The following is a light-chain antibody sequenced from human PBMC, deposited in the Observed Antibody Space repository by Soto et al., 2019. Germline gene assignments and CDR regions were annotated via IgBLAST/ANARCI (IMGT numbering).Light chain of an antibody. Sequence: QSVLTQPPSVSGAPGQRVTISCTGSSTNIGAGYDVHWYRQLPGVAPKLLMSVNDERPSGVPDRFSGSKSGTSASLAITGLPAEDEGDYYCQPYDPRLRVWVFGGGTKVTAL. J-gene: IGLJ3*02. CDR1: STNIGAGYD. V-gene: IGLV1-40*01. CDR2: VND. CDR3: QPYDPRLRVWV.